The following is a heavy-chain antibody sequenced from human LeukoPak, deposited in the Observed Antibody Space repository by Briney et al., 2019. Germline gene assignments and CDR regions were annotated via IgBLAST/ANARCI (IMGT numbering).Heavy chain of an antibody. V-gene: IGHV4-39*07. CDR2: IYYSGST. J-gene: IGHJ5*02. CDR1: GGSISSSSYY. D-gene: IGHD3-22*01. CDR3: AIDTSGSSRGT. Sequence: PSETLSLTCTVSGGSISSSSYYWGWIHQPPGKGLEWIGSIYYSGSTCYNPSLKSRVTISVDTSKNQFSLKLSSVTAADTAIYYCAIDTSGSSRGTWGQGTLVTVSS.